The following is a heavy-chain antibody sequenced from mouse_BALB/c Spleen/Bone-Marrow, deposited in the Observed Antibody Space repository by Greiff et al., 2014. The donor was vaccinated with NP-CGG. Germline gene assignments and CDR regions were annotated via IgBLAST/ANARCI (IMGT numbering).Heavy chain of an antibody. V-gene: IGHV1-55*01. Sequence: QVQLQQSGAELVKPGTSVKMSCKASGYTFTSYWMEWVKQRPGQGLEWIGVIYPGSDSTKYNEKFKSKATLTVDTSSSTAYMQLSSLTSDDSAVYFCARENAEVIDYWGQGTSVTASS. CDR1: GYTFTSYW. CDR3: ARENAEVIDY. CDR2: IYPGSDST. J-gene: IGHJ4*01.